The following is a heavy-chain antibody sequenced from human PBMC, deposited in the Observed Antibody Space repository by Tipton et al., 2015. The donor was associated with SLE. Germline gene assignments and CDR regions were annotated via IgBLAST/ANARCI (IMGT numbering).Heavy chain of an antibody. CDR2: LYVSEITGST. V-gene: IGHV4-4*07. Sequence: LRLSCTVSGGSINSFYWNWVRQSAGKGLEWIGRLYVSEITGSTNYNPSLKGRVTMSVDTSKHQFSLKVTSVTAADTAVYYCARGNDYQYGMDVWGQGTTVTVSS. CDR1: GGSINSFY. J-gene: IGHJ6*02. CDR3: ARGNDYQYGMDV.